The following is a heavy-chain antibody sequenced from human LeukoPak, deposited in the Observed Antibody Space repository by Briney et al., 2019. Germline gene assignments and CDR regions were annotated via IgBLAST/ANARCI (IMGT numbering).Heavy chain of an antibody. D-gene: IGHD6-19*01. CDR2: ITSGSSTI. CDR1: GFTFSSYS. Sequence: GGSLRLSCAASGFTFSSYSMNWVRQAPGKGLEWLSYITSGSSTIYYADSVKGRFTISRDNAKNSLYLQMNSLRDEDTAVYYCARAGGDSSGWYGYWGQGTLVTVSS. J-gene: IGHJ4*02. V-gene: IGHV3-48*02. CDR3: ARAGGDSSGWYGY.